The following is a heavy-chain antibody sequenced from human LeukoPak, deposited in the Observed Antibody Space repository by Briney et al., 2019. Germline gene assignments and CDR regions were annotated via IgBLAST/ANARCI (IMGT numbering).Heavy chain of an antibody. D-gene: IGHD6-19*01. CDR2: ISAYNGNT. CDR3: ARDSSSSGWYGRSRWGRLITDY. CDR1: GYTFTGYY. J-gene: IGHJ4*02. V-gene: IGHV1-18*01. Sequence: GASVKVSCKASGYTFTGYYIHWVRQAPGQGLEWMGWISAYNGNTNYAQKLQGRVTMTTDTSTSTAYMELRSLRSDDTAVYYCARDSSSSGWYGRSRWGRLITDYWGQGTLVTVSS.